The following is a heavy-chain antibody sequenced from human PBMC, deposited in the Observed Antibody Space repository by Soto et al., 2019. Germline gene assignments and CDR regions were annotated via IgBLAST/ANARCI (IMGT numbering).Heavy chain of an antibody. J-gene: IGHJ6*03. D-gene: IGHD1-1*01. Sequence: ASVKVSCKASGYTFTSYGISWVRQAPGQGLEWMGWISAYNGNTKYAQKLQGRVTMTTDTSTSTAYMELRSLRSDDTSVYYCARTTPDDYYYYYMDVWGKGTTVTVSS. CDR2: ISAYNGNT. CDR1: GYTFTSYG. V-gene: IGHV1-18*01. CDR3: ARTTPDDYYYYYMDV.